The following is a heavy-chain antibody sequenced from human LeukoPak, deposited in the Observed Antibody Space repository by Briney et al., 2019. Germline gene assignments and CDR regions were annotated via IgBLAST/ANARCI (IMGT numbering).Heavy chain of an antibody. D-gene: IGHD5-18*01. CDR2: ISGTGYST. CDR3: AKDAAGYSYGFYDY. V-gene: IGHV3-23*01. CDR1: GFTFSSNA. Sequence: GGSLRLSCAASGFTFSSNAMSWVRQAPGKGLEWVSAISGTGYSTYYADSVKGRFTISRDNSKNTLFLQINSLRAEDTAVYYCAKDAAGYSYGFYDYWGQGTLVTVSS. J-gene: IGHJ4*02.